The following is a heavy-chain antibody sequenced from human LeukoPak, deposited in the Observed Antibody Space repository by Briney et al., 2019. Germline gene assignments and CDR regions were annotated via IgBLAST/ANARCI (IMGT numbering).Heavy chain of an antibody. D-gene: IGHD2-15*01. Sequence: GGSLRLSCAASGFTVSSNYMSWVRQAPGKGLEWVSVIYSGGSTYYADSVKGRFTISRDNSKNTLYLQMNSLRAEDTAVYYCARVPESTRPTLALYYFDYWGQGTLVTVSS. CDR3: ARVPESTRPTLALYYFDY. J-gene: IGHJ4*02. CDR1: GFTVSSNY. CDR2: IYSGGST. V-gene: IGHV3-66*01.